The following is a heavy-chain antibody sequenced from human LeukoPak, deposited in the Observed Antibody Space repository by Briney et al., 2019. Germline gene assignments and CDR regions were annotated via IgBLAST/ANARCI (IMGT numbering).Heavy chain of an antibody. J-gene: IGHJ4*02. D-gene: IGHD3-16*02. CDR3: ARGGVIDDYFDY. V-gene: IGHV3-48*03. CDR1: GFTFSSYD. CDR2: ISSSGSTI. Sequence: PGGSLRLSCAASGFTFSSYDMNWVRQAPGKGLEWVSYISSSGSTIYYADSVKGRFTISRDNAKNSLYLQMNSLRAEDTAVYYCARGGVIDDYFDYWGQGTLVTVSS.